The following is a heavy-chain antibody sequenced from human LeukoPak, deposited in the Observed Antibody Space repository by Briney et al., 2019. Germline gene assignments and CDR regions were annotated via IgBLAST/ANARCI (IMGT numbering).Heavy chain of an antibody. V-gene: IGHV3-74*01. Sequence: PGGSLRLSCAASGNYWMHWVRQAPGKGLVWVSHINSDGSWTSYADSVKGRFTISKDNAKNTVYLQMNNLRAEDTAVYYCVSFYETYWGRGTLVIVSS. J-gene: IGHJ4*02. D-gene: IGHD2-2*01. CDR3: VSFYETY. CDR1: GNYW. CDR2: INSDGSWT.